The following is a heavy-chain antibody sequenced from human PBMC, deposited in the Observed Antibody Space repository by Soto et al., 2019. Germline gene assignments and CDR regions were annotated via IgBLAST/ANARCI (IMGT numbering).Heavy chain of an antibody. Sequence: PGGSLRLSCAASGFTFSSYAMHWVRQAPGKGREWVAVISYDGRKKYYAESAKGRFTISRDNSKNTLYLQMNSLRAEDTAVYYCARAGYCSSTSCYFTFDYWGQGTLVTVSS. CDR2: ISYDGRKK. CDR3: ARAGYCSSTSCYFTFDY. J-gene: IGHJ4*02. D-gene: IGHD2-2*01. CDR1: GFTFSSYA. V-gene: IGHV3-30*04.